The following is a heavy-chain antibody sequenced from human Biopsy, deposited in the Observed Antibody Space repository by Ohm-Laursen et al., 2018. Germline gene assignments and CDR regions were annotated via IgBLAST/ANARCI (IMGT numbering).Heavy chain of an antibody. J-gene: IGHJ6*02. CDR1: GGSVNTYNFY. D-gene: IGHD5-12*01. Sequence: TLSLTCAVSGGSVNTYNFYWTWIRQPPGKGLEWLGHIFYSGTTKYNPSLERRVRISLDTASNQFSLRLRSVTAADTATYYCARVAGGYAYYYGMDVWGQGTTVIVSS. CDR2: IFYSGTT. V-gene: IGHV4-61*01. CDR3: ARVAGGYAYYYGMDV.